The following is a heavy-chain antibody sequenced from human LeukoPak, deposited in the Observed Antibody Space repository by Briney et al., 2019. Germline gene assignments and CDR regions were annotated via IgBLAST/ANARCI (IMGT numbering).Heavy chain of an antibody. J-gene: IGHJ6*02. V-gene: IGHV3-21*01. CDR3: AREEDSTTIRSSYGMDV. D-gene: IGHD2/OR15-2a*01. Sequence: PGGSLRLSCAGSGFTFSPYTMNWVRQAPGEGVEWGSCISKGGNYIYYADSVRGRFTTSRDNPKNSLYLQMNSLRAEDTAVYYWAREEDSTTIRSSYGMDVWGQGTTVTVSS. CDR1: GFTFSPYT. CDR2: ISKGGNYI.